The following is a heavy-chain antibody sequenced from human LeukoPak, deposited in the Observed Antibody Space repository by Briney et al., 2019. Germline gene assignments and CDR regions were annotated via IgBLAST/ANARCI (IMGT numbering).Heavy chain of an antibody. V-gene: IGHV1-18*01. CDR3: ARDLRDYGSGSYYPSDY. Sequence: ASVKVSCKASGYTFTSYGISWVRQAPGQGFEWMGWISAYNGNTNYAQKLQGRVTMTTDTSTSTAYMELRSLRSDDTAVYYCARDLRDYGSGSYYPSDYWGQGTLVTVSS. D-gene: IGHD3-10*01. CDR2: ISAYNGNT. J-gene: IGHJ4*02. CDR1: GYTFTSYG.